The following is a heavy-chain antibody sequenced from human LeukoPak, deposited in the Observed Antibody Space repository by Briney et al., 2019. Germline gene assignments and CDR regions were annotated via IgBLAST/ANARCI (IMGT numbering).Heavy chain of an antibody. CDR2: IYYSGST. Sequence: SETLSLTCTVSGGSISSSSYYWGWIRQPPGKGLEWIGSIYYSGSTYYNPSLKSRVTISVDTSKNQFSLKLSSVTAADTAVYYCARSKWDILTGYLFDPWGQGTLVTVSS. D-gene: IGHD3-9*01. CDR3: ARSKWDILTGYLFDP. CDR1: GGSISSSSYY. J-gene: IGHJ5*02. V-gene: IGHV4-39*07.